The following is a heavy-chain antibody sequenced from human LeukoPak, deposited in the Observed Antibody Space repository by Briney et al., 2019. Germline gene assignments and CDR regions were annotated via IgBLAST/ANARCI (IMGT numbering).Heavy chain of an antibody. CDR3: ARYGDYGEEGYYYYMDV. CDR1: GGTFSSYA. J-gene: IGHJ6*03. V-gene: IGHV1-69*05. Sequence: SVKVSCKASGGTFSSYAISWVRQAPGQGLEWMGGIIPIFGTANYAQKFQGRVTITTDESTSTAYMELSSLRSEDTAVYYCARYGDYGEEGYYYYMDVWGKGTTVTVS. D-gene: IGHD4-17*01. CDR2: IIPIFGTA.